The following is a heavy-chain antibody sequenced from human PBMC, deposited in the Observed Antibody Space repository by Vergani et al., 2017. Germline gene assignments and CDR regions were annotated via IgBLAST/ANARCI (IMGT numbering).Heavy chain of an antibody. J-gene: IGHJ5*02. CDR2: IRHDGIT. V-gene: IGHV4-34*01. CDR1: GGSFNDYW. CDR3: AGHSTVEWLVKLGWIDP. D-gene: IGHD6-19*01. Sequence: QAQLQQWGAGLLKPSETLSLTCAIYGGSFNDYWWTWIRQPPGKGLEWIGEIRHDGITHYSPSLKSRVTISIDTSTHQFSLNLRSVTAADTAVYFCAGHSTVEWLVKLGWIDPWGQGILVTVSS.